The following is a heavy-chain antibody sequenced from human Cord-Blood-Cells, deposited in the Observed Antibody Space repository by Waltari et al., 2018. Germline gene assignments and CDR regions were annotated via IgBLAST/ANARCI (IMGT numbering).Heavy chain of an antibody. CDR1: GYTFTGYY. CDR3: AREDVVVIAPFDY. J-gene: IGHJ4*02. CDR2: INPNSGGT. Sequence: QVPLVQSGAEVKKPGASVRVSCKASGYTFTGYYMHWLRQAPGQGLEWMGWINPNSGGTNYAQKFQGRVTMTRDTSISTAYMELSRLRSDDTAVYYCAREDVVVIAPFDYWGQGTLVTVSS. V-gene: IGHV1-2*02. D-gene: IGHD2-21*01.